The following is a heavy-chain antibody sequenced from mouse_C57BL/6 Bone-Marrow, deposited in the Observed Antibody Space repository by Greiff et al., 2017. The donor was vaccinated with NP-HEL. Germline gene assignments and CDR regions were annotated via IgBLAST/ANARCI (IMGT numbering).Heavy chain of an antibody. Sequence: SGAELVRPGASVKLSCKASGYTFTDYYINWVKQRPGQGLEWIARIYPGSGNTYYNEKFKGKATLTAEKSSSTAYMQLSSLTSEDSAVYFCARRGYSNPFAYWGQGTLVTVSA. J-gene: IGHJ3*01. V-gene: IGHV1-76*01. CDR3: ARRGYSNPFAY. D-gene: IGHD2-5*01. CDR1: GYTFTDYY. CDR2: IYPGSGNT.